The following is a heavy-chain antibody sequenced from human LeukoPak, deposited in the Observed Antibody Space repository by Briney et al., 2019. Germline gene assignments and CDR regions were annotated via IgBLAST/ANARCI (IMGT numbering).Heavy chain of an antibody. CDR1: GFTFSNYA. CDR2: ISGSGGST. CDR3: AKVLNYYASGYFDY. Sequence: GGSPRLSCAASGFTFSNYAMSWVRQAPGKGLEWVSAISGSGGSTHYADSVKGRFTISRDNSKNTLYLQMNSLRAEDTAVYYCAKVLNYYASGYFDYWGQGTLVTVSS. V-gene: IGHV3-23*01. J-gene: IGHJ4*02. D-gene: IGHD3-10*01.